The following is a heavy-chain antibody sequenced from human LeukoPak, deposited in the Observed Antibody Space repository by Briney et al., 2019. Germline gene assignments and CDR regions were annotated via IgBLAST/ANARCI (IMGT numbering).Heavy chain of an antibody. CDR2: IFPVFGTP. CDR3: ARDCHDSSSSSCWFDP. CDR1: GGTFNNFA. J-gene: IGHJ5*02. D-gene: IGHD6-6*01. Sequence: SVKVSCKASGGTFNNFAICWVRQAPGQGLEWMGGIFPVFGTPTYAQKFQGRVTITADESTRTAHMELSSLRSDDTAVYYCARDCHDSSSSSCWFDPWGQGTLVTVSS. V-gene: IGHV1-69*13.